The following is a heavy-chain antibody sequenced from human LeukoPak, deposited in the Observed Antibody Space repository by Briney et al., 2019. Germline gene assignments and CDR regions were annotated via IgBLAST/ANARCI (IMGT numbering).Heavy chain of an antibody. D-gene: IGHD3-22*01. CDR3: AKETYYYDRAFDY. CDR2: ISGRGGST. V-gene: IGHV3-23*01. J-gene: IGHJ4*02. CDR1: GFTFSSYA. Sequence: PGGSLRLSCAASGFTFSSYAMSWVRQAPGKGLEGVSAISGRGGSTYYADSVKGRFTISRDNSKNPLYLQMNSLSAEDTAVYYCAKETYYYDRAFDYWGQGTLVTVSS.